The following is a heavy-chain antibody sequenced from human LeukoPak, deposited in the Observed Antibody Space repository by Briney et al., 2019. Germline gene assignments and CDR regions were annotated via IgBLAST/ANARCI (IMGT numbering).Heavy chain of an antibody. Sequence: SERLSLTCTVSGGSISSYYWSWIRQPAGKGLEWIGRIYTSGSTDYNPSLKSRVTMSVDTSKNQFSLKLSSVTAADTAVYYCARLYDSSGYFDYWGQETLVTASS. CDR1: GGSISSYY. D-gene: IGHD3-22*01. J-gene: IGHJ4*02. CDR3: ARLYDSSGYFDY. CDR2: IYTSGST. V-gene: IGHV4-4*07.